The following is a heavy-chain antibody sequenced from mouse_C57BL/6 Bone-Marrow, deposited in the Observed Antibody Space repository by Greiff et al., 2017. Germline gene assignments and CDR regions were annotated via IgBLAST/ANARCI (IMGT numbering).Heavy chain of an antibody. D-gene: IGHD1-1*01. J-gene: IGHJ1*03. CDR2: INPNNGGT. CDR3: ASFITTVVGYFDV. V-gene: IGHV1-18*01. CDR1: GYTFTDYN. Sequence: EVKLQQSGPELVKPGASVKIPCKASGYTFTDYNMDWVKQSHGKSLEWIGDINPNNGGTIYNQKFKGQATLTVDKSSSTAYMELRSLTSEDTAVYYWASFITTVVGYFDVWGTGTTVTVSS.